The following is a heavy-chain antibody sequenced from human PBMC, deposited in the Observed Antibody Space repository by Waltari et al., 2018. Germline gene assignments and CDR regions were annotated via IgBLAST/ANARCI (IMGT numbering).Heavy chain of an antibody. D-gene: IGHD1-1*01. V-gene: IGHV4-38-2*02. CDR2: IYHSGNT. CDR3: VRGTYNQPSN. CDR1: GYSINSDSY. Sequence: QVQLQESGPGLVKSSETLSLTCTVSGYSINSDSYWCWIRQPPGKGLEWIGSIYHSGNTYYNLSLKSRVTLSVDTSKNQFSLSLSSVTAADTAVYYCVRGTYNQPSNWGQGTLVTVSS. J-gene: IGHJ4*02.